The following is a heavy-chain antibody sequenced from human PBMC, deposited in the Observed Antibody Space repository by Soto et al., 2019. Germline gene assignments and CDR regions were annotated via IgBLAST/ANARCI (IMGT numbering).Heavy chain of an antibody. D-gene: IGHD4-17*01. Sequence: QVQLVQSGAEVKKPGASVKVSCKASGYTFTGFYMHWVRQAPGQGLEWMGWINPNSGDTEYAQNFQGWVTMTRDTSISTTYMELNRPKPDDTAVYYCASGGSTVTRQFDYWGQGTLVSVS. CDR3: ASGGSTVTRQFDY. CDR2: INPNSGDT. V-gene: IGHV1-2*04. J-gene: IGHJ4*02. CDR1: GYTFTGFY.